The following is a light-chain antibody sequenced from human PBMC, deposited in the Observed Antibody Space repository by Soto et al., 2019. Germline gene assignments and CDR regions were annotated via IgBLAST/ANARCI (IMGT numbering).Light chain of an antibody. CDR3: MQALQTPVT. J-gene: IGKJ4*01. Sequence: DIVMTQSPVXLSVTPGEPASISCRSSQSLLYSNGYNYFDWYLQKPGQSPQLLIYLGSHRASGVSNRFSGSGSGTDFTLKISRLEAEDVGIYYCMQALQTPVTFGGGTKVDIK. CDR1: QSLLYSNGYNY. CDR2: LGS. V-gene: IGKV2-28*01.